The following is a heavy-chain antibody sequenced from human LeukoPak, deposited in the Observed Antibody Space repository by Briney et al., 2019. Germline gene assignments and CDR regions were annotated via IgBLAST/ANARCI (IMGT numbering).Heavy chain of an antibody. D-gene: IGHD5-24*01. CDR2: INDSGRRT. CDR3: ASSTYNYDYALDV. CDR1: GFIFSTYR. Sequence: GGSLRLSCAASGFIFSTYRMSWVRQAPGKGLEWVSLINDSGRRTYYADSVKGRFAVSRDNSKYTLYLQMNSLRVEDTAVYYCASSTYNYDYALDVWGQGTTVTVSS. V-gene: IGHV3-23*01. J-gene: IGHJ6*02.